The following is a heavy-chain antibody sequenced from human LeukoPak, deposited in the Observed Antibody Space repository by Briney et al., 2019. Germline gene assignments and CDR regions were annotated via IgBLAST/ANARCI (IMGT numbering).Heavy chain of an antibody. CDR2: ISYDGSNK. D-gene: IGHD3-10*01. J-gene: IGHJ3*02. CDR1: GFTFSSYG. CDR3: AKELWFGPFDAFDI. Sequence: PGGSLRLSCAASGFTFSSYGMHWVRQAPGKGLEWVAVISYDGSNKYYADSVKGRFTISRDNSKNTLYLQMNSLRAEDTAVYYCAKELWFGPFDAFDIWGQGTIVTVSS. V-gene: IGHV3-30*18.